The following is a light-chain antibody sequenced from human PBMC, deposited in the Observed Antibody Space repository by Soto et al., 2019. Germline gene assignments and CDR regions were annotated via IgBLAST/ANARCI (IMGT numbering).Light chain of an antibody. Sequence: EIVLTQSTGTLSLSPGERATLSCRASQSVSSNYLAWYQQKPGQAPMLLIYGPSYRATGIPDRFSGSGSGTDFTLTIISLEPEDFAVYYCQQRSNWPPITFGQGTRLEIK. CDR3: QQRSNWPPIT. CDR1: QSVSSNY. J-gene: IGKJ5*01. CDR2: GPS. V-gene: IGKV3D-20*02.